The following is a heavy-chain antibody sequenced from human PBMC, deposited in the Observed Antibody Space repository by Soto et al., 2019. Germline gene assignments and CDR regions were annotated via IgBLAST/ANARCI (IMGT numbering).Heavy chain of an antibody. Sequence: QVQLMQSGAEVKKPGASVKVSCKASGYTFTSYYIHWVRQAPGQGLEWMGIINPSTGSASYARMFQGRVAMTRDTSTSTVYMEVSSLRSEDTAVYYCAREPNLSLTFHYYGMDVWGQGTTVTVSS. CDR1: GYTFTSYY. CDR2: INPSTGSA. V-gene: IGHV1-46*01. CDR3: AREPNLSLTFHYYGMDV. J-gene: IGHJ6*02.